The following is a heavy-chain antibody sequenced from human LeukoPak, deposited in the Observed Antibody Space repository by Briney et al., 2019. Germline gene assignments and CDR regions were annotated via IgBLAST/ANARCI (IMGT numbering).Heavy chain of an antibody. V-gene: IGHV1-69*13. D-gene: IGHD3-3*01. CDR1: GGTFSSYA. Sequence: ASVKVSCKASGGTFSSYAISWVRQAPGQGLEWMGGIIPIFGTANYAQKFQGRVTITADESTSTAYMELSSLGSEDTAVYYCARATTIHGPGRLGAYYGMDVWGQGTTVTVSS. CDR2: IIPIFGTA. CDR3: ARATTIHGPGRLGAYYGMDV. J-gene: IGHJ6*02.